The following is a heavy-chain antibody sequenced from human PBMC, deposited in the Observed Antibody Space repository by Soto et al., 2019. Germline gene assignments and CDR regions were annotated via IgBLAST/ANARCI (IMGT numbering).Heavy chain of an antibody. CDR1: GGSISSSSYY. CDR2: IYYSGST. J-gene: IGHJ5*02. V-gene: IGHV4-39*01. D-gene: IGHD1-26*01. Sequence: SETLSLTCTVSGGSISSSSYYWGWIRQPPGKGLEWIGSIYYSGSTYYNPSLKSRVTISVDTSKNQFSLKLSSVTAADTAVYYCARHSRWYSGSDWFDPWGQGTLVTVSS. CDR3: ARHSRWYSGSDWFDP.